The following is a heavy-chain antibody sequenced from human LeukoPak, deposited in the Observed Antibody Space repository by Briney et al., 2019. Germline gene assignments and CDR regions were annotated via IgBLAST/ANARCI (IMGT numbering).Heavy chain of an antibody. V-gene: IGHV1-8*01. CDR3: ARDHLRWELRVDYFDY. CDR2: MNPNSGNT. CDR1: GYTFTSYD. J-gene: IGHJ4*02. D-gene: IGHD1-26*01. Sequence: ASVKVSCKASGYTFTSYDINWVRQATGQGLEWMGWMNPNSGNTGYAQKFQGRVTMTRNTSISTAYMELSSLRSEDTAVYYCARDHLRWELRVDYFDYWGQGTLVTVSS.